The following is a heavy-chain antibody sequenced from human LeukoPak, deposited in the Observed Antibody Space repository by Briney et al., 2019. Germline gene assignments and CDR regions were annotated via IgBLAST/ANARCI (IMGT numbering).Heavy chain of an antibody. CDR1: SGSISSYF. J-gene: IGHJ4*02. D-gene: IGHD3-10*01. CDR2: ISYSGST. Sequence: SETLSLTCTVSSGSISSYFWSWIRQPPGKGLEWIGYISYSGSTNYNPSLKSRVIISVDTSKNQFSLKLSSVTAADTAVYYCARDHGGYFDYWGQGTLVTVSS. V-gene: IGHV4-59*01. CDR3: ARDHGGYFDY.